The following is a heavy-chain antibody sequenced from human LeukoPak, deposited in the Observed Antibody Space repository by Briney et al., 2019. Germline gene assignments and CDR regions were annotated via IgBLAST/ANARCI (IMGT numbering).Heavy chain of an antibody. Sequence: GGSLRLSCEASGFTFSSYWMHWVRQVPGKGLVWVSRINSDESRTNYADSVEGRFTISRDNAKNTLYLQMNSLRAEDTAVYYCARKNMVRGGPLDYWGQGTLVTVSS. CDR1: GFTFSSYW. D-gene: IGHD3-10*01. V-gene: IGHV3-74*01. CDR2: INSDESRT. CDR3: ARKNMVRGGPLDY. J-gene: IGHJ4*02.